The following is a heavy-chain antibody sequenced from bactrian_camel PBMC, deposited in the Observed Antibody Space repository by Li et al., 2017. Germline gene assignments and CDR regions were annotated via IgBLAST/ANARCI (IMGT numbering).Heavy chain of an antibody. CDR2: IDPLGNS. CDR1: GYTYSSSC. J-gene: IGHJ4*01. V-gene: IGHV3S19*01. D-gene: IGHD2*01. CDR3: GARIAASCAADALRGDYFTV. Sequence: VQLVESGGGSVQTGGSLRLTCDTSGYTYSSSCMGWFRQTVGKDREGVATIDPLGNSNYADSVKGRFTVSQDNAKGTLYLQMVSLKPEDTAMYYCGARIAASCAADALRGDYFTVWGQGTQVTVS.